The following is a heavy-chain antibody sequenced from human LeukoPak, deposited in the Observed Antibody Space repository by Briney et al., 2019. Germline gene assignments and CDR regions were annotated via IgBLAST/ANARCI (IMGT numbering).Heavy chain of an antibody. Sequence: GGALLLSCAASGFTFSSYGMHWVRQAPGKGLEWVAVISYDGSNKYYADSVKGRFTISRDNSKNTLYLQMNSLRAEDTAVYYCAKDQLSMDYWGQGTLVTVSS. CDR2: ISYDGSNK. J-gene: IGHJ4*02. CDR3: AKDQLSMDY. D-gene: IGHD1-1*01. CDR1: GFTFSSYG. V-gene: IGHV3-30*18.